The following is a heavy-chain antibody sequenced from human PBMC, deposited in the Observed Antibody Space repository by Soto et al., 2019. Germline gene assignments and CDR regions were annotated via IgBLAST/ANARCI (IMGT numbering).Heavy chain of an antibody. D-gene: IGHD2-2*01. V-gene: IGHV1-69*04. CDR1: GGTFSSYT. Sequence: ASVKVSCKASGGTFSSYTISWVRQAPGQGLEWMGRIIPILGIANYAQKFQGRVTITADKSTSTAYMELSSLRSEDTAVYYCARDTESTSFKHLFYYYYYMDVWGKGTTVTVSS. CDR3: ARDTESTSFKHLFYYYYYMDV. J-gene: IGHJ6*03. CDR2: IIPILGIA.